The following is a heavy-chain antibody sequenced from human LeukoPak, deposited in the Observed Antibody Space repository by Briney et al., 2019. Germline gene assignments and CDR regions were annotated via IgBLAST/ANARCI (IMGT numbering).Heavy chain of an antibody. Sequence: GESLKISCKSSGNSFTSYWIAWVCQMPGKGLEWMGIISPDDSEIKYSPSFQGQVTISADKSISTAYLQWSSLKASDTAMYYCARQGAGYSSGWFQKLGYGMDVWGQGTTVTVSS. CDR2: ISPDDSEI. CDR1: GNSFTSYW. V-gene: IGHV5-51*01. D-gene: IGHD6-19*01. J-gene: IGHJ6*02. CDR3: ARQGAGYSSGWFQKLGYGMDV.